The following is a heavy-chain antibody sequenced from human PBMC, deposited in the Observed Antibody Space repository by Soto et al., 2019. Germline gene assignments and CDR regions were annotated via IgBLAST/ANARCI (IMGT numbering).Heavy chain of an antibody. V-gene: IGHV3-7*01. CDR3: ATSYSSSSSPRDY. Sequence: GGSLRLSCAASGFTFSSYWMSWVRQAPGKGLEWVANIKQDGSEKYYVDSVKGRFTISRDNAKNSLYLQMNSLRAEDTAVYYCATSYSSSSSPRDYWGQGTPVTVSS. J-gene: IGHJ4*02. D-gene: IGHD6-6*01. CDR2: IKQDGSEK. CDR1: GFTFSSYW.